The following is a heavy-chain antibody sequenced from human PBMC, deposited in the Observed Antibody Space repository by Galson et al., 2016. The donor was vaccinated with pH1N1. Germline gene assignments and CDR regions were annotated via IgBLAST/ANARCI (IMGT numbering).Heavy chain of an antibody. Sequence: SLRLSCAASGFTFSSHWTTWVRQAPGKGLEWVANIDRTGIEKYYGDSVKGRFTISRDNSKNSLYLQMNSLRAEDTAVYYCEGGRAADYWGQGTLVTVSS. J-gene: IGHJ4*02. CDR1: GFTFSSHW. V-gene: IGHV3-7*01. D-gene: IGHD3-16*01. CDR2: IDRTGIEK. CDR3: EGGRAADY.